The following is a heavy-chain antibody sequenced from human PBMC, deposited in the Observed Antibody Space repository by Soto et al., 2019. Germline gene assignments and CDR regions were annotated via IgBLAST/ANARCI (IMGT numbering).Heavy chain of an antibody. CDR1: GGSISNFY. CDR3: ARAPMVLSRSYFDS. D-gene: IGHD2-8*01. CDR2: ISYSGNT. Sequence: SETLSLTCSVSGGSISNFYWSWIRQPPGKGLEWIGYISYSGNTNYNPSLESRVSISVDTSKNQLSLNLTSVTAADTAVYYCARAPMVLSRSYFDSWGQGTPVTVSS. V-gene: IGHV4-59*01. J-gene: IGHJ4*02.